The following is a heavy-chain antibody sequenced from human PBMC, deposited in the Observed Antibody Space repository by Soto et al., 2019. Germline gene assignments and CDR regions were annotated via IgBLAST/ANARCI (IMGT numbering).Heavy chain of an antibody. CDR1: GFTFSSYA. Sequence: QVQLVESGGGVVQPGRSLRLSCAASGFTFSSYAMHWVRQAPGKGLEWVAVISYDVNNKYYADSVKGRFTISRDNSKSTLYLQMNSLGPEDTALYFCASARGYSTFQYGSHCDYWCQGSLVTVPS. V-gene: IGHV3-30-3*01. D-gene: IGHD5-18*01. CDR3: ASARGYSTFQYGSHCDY. J-gene: IGHJ4*02. CDR2: ISYDVNNK.